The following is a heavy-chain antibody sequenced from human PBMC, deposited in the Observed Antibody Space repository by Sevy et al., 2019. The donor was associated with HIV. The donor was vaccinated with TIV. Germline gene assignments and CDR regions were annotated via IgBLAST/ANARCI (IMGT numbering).Heavy chain of an antibody. D-gene: IGHD6-13*01. CDR3: ARDFIAAAGKDYYYYGMDV. V-gene: IGHV3-13*01. CDR2: IGTAGDT. J-gene: IGHJ6*02. CDR1: GFTFSSYD. Sequence: GGSLRLSCAASGFTFSSYDMHWVRQATGKGLEWVSAIGTAGDTYYPGSVKGRFTISRENATNSLYLQMNSLRPGDTAVYYCARDFIAAAGKDYYYYGMDVWGQGTTVTVSS.